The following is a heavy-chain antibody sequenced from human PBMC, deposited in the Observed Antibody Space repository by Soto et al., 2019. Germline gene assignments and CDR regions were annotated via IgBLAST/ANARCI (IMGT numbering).Heavy chain of an antibody. V-gene: IGHV1-58*01. J-gene: IGHJ4*02. D-gene: IGHD4-4*01. CDR3: AADSISSLDYSNPYYFDY. CDR1: GFTFTSSP. Sequence: QMQLVQSGPAVKKPGTSVKVSCKASGFTFTSSPVQWVRQARGQRLERIGWIVVGSGNTNYAQKFQERVTISRDMSTSTDYVELRSLRSEDTAVYYCAADSISSLDYSNPYYFDYWGQGTLVTVSS. CDR2: IVVGSGNT.